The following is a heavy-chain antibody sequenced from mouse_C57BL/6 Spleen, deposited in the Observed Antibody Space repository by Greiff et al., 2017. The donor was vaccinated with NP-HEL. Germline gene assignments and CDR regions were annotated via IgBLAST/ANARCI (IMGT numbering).Heavy chain of an antibody. J-gene: IGHJ2*01. CDR1: GYAFSSSW. Sequence: VQLQQSGPELVKPGASVKISCKASGYAFSSSWMNWVKQRPGKGLEWIGRIYPGDGDTNYNGKFKGKATLTADKSSSTAYMQLSSLTSEDSAVYFCALTTVVLDYWGQGPTLTVSS. D-gene: IGHD1-1*01. CDR2: IYPGDGDT. CDR3: ALTTVVLDY. V-gene: IGHV1-82*01.